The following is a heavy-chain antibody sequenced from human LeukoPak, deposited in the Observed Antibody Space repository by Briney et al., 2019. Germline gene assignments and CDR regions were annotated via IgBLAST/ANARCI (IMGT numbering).Heavy chain of an antibody. D-gene: IGHD3-10*01. Sequence: GGSLRLSCAASGFIFSNAWMSWVRQAPGKGLEWVGHIKRKTDGGTTDFAAPVKGRFTISRDDSKNTLYLQMNSLKTEDTAVYYCTVDPIISGSYSYYYYGMDVWGQGTTVTVSS. CDR2: IKRKTDGGTT. CDR3: TVDPIISGSYSYYYYGMDV. CDR1: GFIFSNAW. J-gene: IGHJ6*02. V-gene: IGHV3-15*01.